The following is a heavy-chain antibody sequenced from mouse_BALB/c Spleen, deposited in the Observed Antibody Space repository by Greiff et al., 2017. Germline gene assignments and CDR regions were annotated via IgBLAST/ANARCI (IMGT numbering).Heavy chain of an antibody. V-gene: IGHV1-15*01. Sequence: LVESGAELVRPGASVTLSCKASGYTFTDYEMHWVKQTPVHGLEWIGAIDPETGGTAYNQKFKGKATLTADKSSSTAYMELRSLTSEDSAIYYCTSRRYFAYWGQGTLVTVSA. D-gene: IGHD2-14*01. CDR3: TSRRYFAY. CDR1: GYTFTDYE. J-gene: IGHJ3*01. CDR2: IDPETGGT.